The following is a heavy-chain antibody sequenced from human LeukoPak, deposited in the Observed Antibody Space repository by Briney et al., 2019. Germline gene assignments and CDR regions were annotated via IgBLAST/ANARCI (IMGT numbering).Heavy chain of an antibody. CDR1: GGSISNYY. J-gene: IGHJ4*02. CDR2: IYASGST. Sequence: KPSETLSLTCTVSGGSISNYYWSWIRQPAGMGLEWIGRIYASGSTNYNPSLKSRVTMSVDTSSNQFSLNLSSVTAADTAVYYCARTSARGAQFDYWGQGTLVTVSS. D-gene: IGHD3-10*01. V-gene: IGHV4-4*07. CDR3: ARTSARGAQFDY.